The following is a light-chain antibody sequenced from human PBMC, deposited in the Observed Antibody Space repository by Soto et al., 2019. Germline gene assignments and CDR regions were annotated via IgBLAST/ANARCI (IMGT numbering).Light chain of an antibody. CDR2: AAS. J-gene: IGKJ5*01. CDR3: QQSYRNPIT. CDR1: QSISNY. V-gene: IGKV1-39*01. Sequence: IQMTQSASSLSASVGDRVTITCRASQSISNYLNWYQQKPGKAPNLLIHAASSLQSGVPPRFSGSGSGTDFTLTISRLQPEDFATYFCQQSYRNPITFGQGTLLEIK.